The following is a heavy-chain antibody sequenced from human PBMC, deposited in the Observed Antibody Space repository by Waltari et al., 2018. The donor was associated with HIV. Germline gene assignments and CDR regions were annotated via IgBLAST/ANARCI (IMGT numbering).Heavy chain of an antibody. V-gene: IGHV4-59*01. D-gene: IGHD6-19*01. Sequence: QVQLQESGPGLVKPSETLSLICTVSGGSISNYYWRWSRQPPGKGLEWIGYIYYTGSTDYNPSLKSRVTISVDTSKNQFSLKLTSVTAADTAQYYCARYSSAWTGFDYWGQGTLVTVSS. CDR3: ARYSSAWTGFDY. CDR1: GGSISNYY. CDR2: IYYTGST. J-gene: IGHJ4*02.